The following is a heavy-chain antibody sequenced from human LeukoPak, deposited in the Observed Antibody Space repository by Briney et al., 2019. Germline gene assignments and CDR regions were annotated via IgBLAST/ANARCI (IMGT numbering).Heavy chain of an antibody. J-gene: IGHJ4*02. CDR1: GFTFSDYY. CDR2: ISSSGSTV. CDR3: ARDRDYYGSGSTFDY. D-gene: IGHD3-10*01. V-gene: IGHV3-11*04. Sequence: GGSLRLSCAASGFTFSDYYMSWIRQAPGKGLEWVSYISSSGSTVYYADSVKGRFTISRDNAKNSLYLQMNSLTAEDTAVYYCARDRDYYGSGSTFDYWGQGTLVTVSS.